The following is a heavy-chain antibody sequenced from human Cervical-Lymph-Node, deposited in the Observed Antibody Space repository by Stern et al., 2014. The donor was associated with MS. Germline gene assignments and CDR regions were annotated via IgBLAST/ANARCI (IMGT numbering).Heavy chain of an antibody. D-gene: IGHD6-19*01. CDR1: GYTFANHC. V-gene: IGHV5-51*01. J-gene: IGHJ3*01. Sequence: EVHLVESGAELKKPGESLKVSCQGSGYTFANHCVRWVRQLPGQGLDWMGIIYPGDSETKYSPSFEGPVTISADKSISTAYLQWSRLTASDTAMYYCATGYTSGLDAFDLWGQGTMVAVSS. CDR3: ATGYTSGLDAFDL. CDR2: IYPGDSET.